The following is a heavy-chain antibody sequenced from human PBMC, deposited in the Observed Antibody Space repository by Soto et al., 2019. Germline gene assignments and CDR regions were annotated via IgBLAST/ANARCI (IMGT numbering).Heavy chain of an antibody. D-gene: IGHD5-12*01. Sequence: SETLSLTCTVSGGSISSSSYYWGWIRQPPGKGLEWIGSIYYSGSTYYNPSLKSRVAISVDTSKNQFSLKLSSVTAADTAVYYCAREGYSGADWGQGTLVTVSS. CDR2: IYYSGST. CDR1: GGSISSSSYY. J-gene: IGHJ4*02. V-gene: IGHV4-39*07. CDR3: AREGYSGAD.